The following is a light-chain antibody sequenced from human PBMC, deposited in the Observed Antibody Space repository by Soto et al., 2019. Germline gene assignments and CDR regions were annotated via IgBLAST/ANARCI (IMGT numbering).Light chain of an antibody. CDR1: QSISDSY. J-gene: IGKJ1*01. Sequence: EIVLTQSPGTLSLSPGERATLSCRASQSISDSYVAWYQQKPGQAPRLLIYGASRRATGIPDRFTGSGSGTDFILTISRLEPEDFSVYYCQQYGTSPSWTFGQGTKVEVK. CDR3: QQYGTSPSWT. CDR2: GAS. V-gene: IGKV3-20*01.